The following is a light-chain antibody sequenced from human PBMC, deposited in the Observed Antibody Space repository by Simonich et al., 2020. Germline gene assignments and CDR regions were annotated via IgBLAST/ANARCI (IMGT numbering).Light chain of an antibody. J-gene: IGKJ2*01. CDR3: QQYGSSLMYT. CDR1: QSVSSSY. CDR2: DAS. Sequence: EIVLTQSPGTLSLSPGERATLSCRASQSVSSSYLAWYQQNPGLAPRLLLYDASSRATVLPDRFSGSGSGTDFTLTISRLEPEDFAVYYCQQYGSSLMYTFGQGTKLEIK. V-gene: IGKV3D-20*01.